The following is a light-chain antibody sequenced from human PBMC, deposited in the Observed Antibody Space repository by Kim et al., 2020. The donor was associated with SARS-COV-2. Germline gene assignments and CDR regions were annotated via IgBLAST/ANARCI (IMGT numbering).Light chain of an antibody. CDR2: DVS. Sequence: QSITISCTGTNSDVGAYDYVSWFQQHPGKAPKLMIYDVSNRPSGVSNRFSGSKSGNTASLTISGLQAEDEADYYCSSYTSSSTLGVFGGGTKVTVL. V-gene: IGLV2-14*03. CDR3: SSYTSSSTLGV. J-gene: IGLJ3*02. CDR1: NSDVGAYDY.